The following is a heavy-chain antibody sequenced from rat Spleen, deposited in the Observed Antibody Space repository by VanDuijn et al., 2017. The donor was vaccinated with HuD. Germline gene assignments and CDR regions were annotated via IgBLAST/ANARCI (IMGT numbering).Heavy chain of an antibody. CDR3: TREGNIGTTAYFDY. J-gene: IGHJ2*01. D-gene: IGHD1-5*01. V-gene: IGHV5-25*01. CDR2: IDTGGSNT. Sequence: EVQLVESGGGLVQPGRSMRLSCAASGFNFSSYYMAWVRQAPTKGLEWVASIDTGGSNTYYRQSVKGRFTISRDNAKSTLYLRMDSLRSEDTATYYCTREGNIGTTAYFDYWGQGVMVTVSS. CDR1: GFNFSSYY.